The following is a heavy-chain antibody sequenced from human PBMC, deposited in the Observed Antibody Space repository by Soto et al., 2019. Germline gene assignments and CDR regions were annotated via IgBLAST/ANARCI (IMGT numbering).Heavy chain of an antibody. CDR2: ISYDGSNK. CDR3: AKVGVVVTAYYFDY. CDR1: GFTFSSYG. Sequence: QVQLVESGGGVVQPGRSLRLSCAASGFTFSSYGMHWVRQAPGKGLEWVAVISYDGSNKYYADSVKGRFTISRDNSKNPLYLQMNSLRAEDTAVYYCAKVGVVVTAYYFDYWGQGTLVTVSS. D-gene: IGHD2-21*02. V-gene: IGHV3-30*18. J-gene: IGHJ4*02.